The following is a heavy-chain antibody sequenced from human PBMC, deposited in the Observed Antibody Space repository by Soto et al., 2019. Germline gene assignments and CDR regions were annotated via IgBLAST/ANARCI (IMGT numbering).Heavy chain of an antibody. Sequence: EVQLLESGGGLVQPGGSLRLSCAASGFTFSSYAMSWVRQAPGKGLEWVSAISGSGGSTYYADSVKGRFTISRDNSKNTLYLQMNSLRAEDTAVYYCANLANYYDSSGYYYNFDYWGQGTLVTVSS. CDR3: ANLANYYDSSGYYYNFDY. CDR2: ISGSGGST. V-gene: IGHV3-23*01. D-gene: IGHD3-22*01. CDR1: GFTFSSYA. J-gene: IGHJ4*02.